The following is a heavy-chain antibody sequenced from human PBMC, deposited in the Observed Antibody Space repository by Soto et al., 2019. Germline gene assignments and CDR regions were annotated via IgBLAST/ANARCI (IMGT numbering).Heavy chain of an antibody. J-gene: IGHJ4*02. CDR3: ARDSAGYSGYDWDFDY. V-gene: IGHV1-2*04. Sequence: ASVKVSCKASGSTFTGYYLHWVRQAPGQGLEWMGWINPNSGGTNYAQQFQGWVTMARDTSISTAYMELSKLRSDDTAVYYCARDSAGYSGYDWDFDYWGQGTLVTVSS. CDR2: INPNSGGT. D-gene: IGHD5-12*01. CDR1: GSTFTGYY.